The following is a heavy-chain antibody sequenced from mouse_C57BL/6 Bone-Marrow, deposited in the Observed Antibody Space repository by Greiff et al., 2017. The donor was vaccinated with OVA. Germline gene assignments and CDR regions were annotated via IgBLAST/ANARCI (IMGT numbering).Heavy chain of an antibody. CDR3: ARWTTMITTTIHWYFDV. V-gene: IGHV1-9*01. Sequence: QVQLQQSGAELMKPGASVKLSCKATGYTFTGYWIEWVKQRPGHGLEWIGEILPGSGSTNYNEKFKGKATFTADTSSNTAYMQLSSLTTEDSAIYYCARWTTMITTTIHWYFDVWGTGTTVTVSS. J-gene: IGHJ1*03. CDR1: GYTFTGYW. CDR2: ILPGSGST. D-gene: IGHD2-4*01.